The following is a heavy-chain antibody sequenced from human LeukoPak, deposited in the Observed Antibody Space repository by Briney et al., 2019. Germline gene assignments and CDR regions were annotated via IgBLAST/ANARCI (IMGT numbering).Heavy chain of an antibody. D-gene: IGHD5-18*01. CDR2: MNPNSGNT. CDR1: GYTFTSYG. CDR3: ARLEWIQLWSALNY. J-gene: IGHJ4*02. V-gene: IGHV1-8*02. Sequence: ASVKVSCKASGYTFTSYGISWVRQATGQGLEWMGWMNPNSGNTGYAQKFQGRVTMTRNTSISTAYMELSSLRSEDTAVYYCARLEWIQLWSALNYWGQGTLVTVSS.